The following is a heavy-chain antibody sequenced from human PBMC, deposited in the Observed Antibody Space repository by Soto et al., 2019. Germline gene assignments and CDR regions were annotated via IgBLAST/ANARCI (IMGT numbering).Heavy chain of an antibody. CDR1: GFTFSSYS. Sequence: EVQLVESGGGLVKPGGSLRLSCAASGFTFSSYSMNWVRQAPGKGLEWVSSISSSSSYIYYADSVKGRFTISRDNAKNSLYLQMNRRRAEDTAVYYCARGDYSNHGSFDYWGQGTLVTVSS. D-gene: IGHD4-4*01. V-gene: IGHV3-21*01. CDR2: ISSSSSYI. J-gene: IGHJ4*02. CDR3: ARGDYSNHGSFDY.